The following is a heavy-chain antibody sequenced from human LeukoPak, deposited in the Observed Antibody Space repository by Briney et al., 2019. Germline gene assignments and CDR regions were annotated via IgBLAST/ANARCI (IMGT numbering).Heavy chain of an antibody. Sequence: SETLSLTCIVSGGSISNYYWSWIRQPPGKGLEYIGYIYYSGSTNYNPSLKSRVTISIDTSKNQFSLKLSSVTAADTAVYFCATIHNDGYSDYWGQGTLVTVSS. J-gene: IGHJ4*02. V-gene: IGHV4-59*01. D-gene: IGHD5-24*01. CDR3: ATIHNDGYSDY. CDR2: IYYSGST. CDR1: GGSISNYY.